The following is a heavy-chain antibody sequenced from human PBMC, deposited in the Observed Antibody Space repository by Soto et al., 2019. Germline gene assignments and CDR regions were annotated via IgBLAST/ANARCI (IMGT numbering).Heavy chain of an antibody. Sequence: GGSLRLSCGASGFNFGAFGMNWVRQSPGKGLEWVSSITLSSSYIYYADSVKGRFTVSRDNAKNSLYLDMKSLTVDDTAVYYCARDMKSVRFWGTNGFDPWGQGTLVTVSS. V-gene: IGHV3-21*01. CDR1: GFNFGAFG. CDR2: ITLSSSYI. J-gene: IGHJ5*02. D-gene: IGHD3-16*01. CDR3: ARDMKSVRFWGTNGFDP.